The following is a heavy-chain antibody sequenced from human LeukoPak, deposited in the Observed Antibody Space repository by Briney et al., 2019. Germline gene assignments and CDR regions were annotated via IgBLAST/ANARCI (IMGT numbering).Heavy chain of an antibody. CDR3: AKALDAHSHGDPFDY. V-gene: IGHV3-30*02. D-gene: IGHD4-17*01. J-gene: IGHJ4*02. CDR2: IRYDGSNK. CDR1: GFTFSSYG. Sequence: GGSLRLSCAASGFTFSSYGMHWVRQAPGKGLEWVAFIRYDGSNKYYADSVKGRFTISRDNSKNTLYLQMNSLRAEDTAVYYCAKALDAHSHGDPFDYWGQGTLVTVSS.